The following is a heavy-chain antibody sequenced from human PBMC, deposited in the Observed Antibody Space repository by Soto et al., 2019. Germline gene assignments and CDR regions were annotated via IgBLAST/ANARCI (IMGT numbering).Heavy chain of an antibody. J-gene: IGHJ6*02. D-gene: IGHD3-22*01. V-gene: IGHV4-39*01. CDR1: GGSISSSSYY. CDR3: ARRGSPDSSGYYYPNYYYYGMDV. CDR2: IYYSGST. Sequence: SETLSLTCTVSGGSISSSSYYWGWIRQPPGKGLEWIGSIYYSGSTYYNPSLKSRVTISVDTSKNQFSLKLSSVTAADTAVYYCARRGSPDSSGYYYPNYYYYGMDVWGQGTTVTVSS.